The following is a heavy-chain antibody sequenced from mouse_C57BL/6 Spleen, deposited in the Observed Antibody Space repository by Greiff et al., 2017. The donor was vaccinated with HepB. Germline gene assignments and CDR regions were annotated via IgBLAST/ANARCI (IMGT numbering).Heavy chain of an antibody. CDR2: INPSSGYT. J-gene: IGHJ1*03. D-gene: IGHD1-1*01. Sequence: VQLQQSGAELAKPGASVKLSCKASGYTFTSYWMHWVKQRPGQGLEWIGYINPSSGYTKYNQKFKDKATLTADQSSSTAYLQLCSLTYEDSAVYYCARDLDYGSSYWYFDVWGTGTTVTVSS. V-gene: IGHV1-7*01. CDR3: ARDLDYGSSYWYFDV. CDR1: GYTFTSYW.